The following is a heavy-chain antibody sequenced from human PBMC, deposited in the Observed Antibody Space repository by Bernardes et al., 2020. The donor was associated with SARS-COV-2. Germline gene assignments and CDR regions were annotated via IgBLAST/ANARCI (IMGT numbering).Heavy chain of an antibody. CDR2: IPKDENNK. J-gene: IGHJ6*02. CDR3: AKDINMYVETLFGRVMAIPGGMDV. D-gene: IGHD3-16*01. V-gene: IGHV3-30*02. CDR1: GFTFSNYV. Sequence: GGSRRLSCAASGFTFSNYVMYWVRQPQGKGLEWVALIPKDENNKLYADLVTGRLTTPRDNSKNTLDLQMNSLRAEDTAMYYCAKDINMYVETLFGRVMAIPGGMDVWGQGTTVTVSS.